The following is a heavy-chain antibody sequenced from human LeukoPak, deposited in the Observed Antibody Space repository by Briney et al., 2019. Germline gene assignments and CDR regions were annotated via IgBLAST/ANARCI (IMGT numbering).Heavy chain of an antibody. V-gene: IGHV1-2*02. CDR1: GYTFTDYY. D-gene: IGHD3-10*01. CDR2: INPNSGGT. Sequence: ASVKVSCKASGYTFTDYYMHWVRQAPGQGLEWMGWINPNSGGTNYAQKFQGRVTMTRDTSISTAYMELSRLRSDDTAVYYCARVYVLLWFGELSFDYWGQGTLVTVSS. J-gene: IGHJ4*02. CDR3: ARVYVLLWFGELSFDY.